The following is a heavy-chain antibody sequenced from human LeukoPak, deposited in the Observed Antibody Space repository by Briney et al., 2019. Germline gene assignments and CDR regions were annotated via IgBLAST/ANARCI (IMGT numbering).Heavy chain of an antibody. CDR2: IYHSGST. Sequence: NPSETLSLTCAVSGYSISSGYYWGWIRQPPGQGLEWIGSIYHSGSTYCNPSLKSRVTISVDTAKNQFSLKLSSVTAADTAVYYCASPYCSSTSCYIPERAFDIWGQGTMVTVSS. J-gene: IGHJ3*02. CDR1: GYSISSGYY. CDR3: ASPYCSSTSCYIPERAFDI. V-gene: IGHV4-38-2*01. D-gene: IGHD2-2*02.